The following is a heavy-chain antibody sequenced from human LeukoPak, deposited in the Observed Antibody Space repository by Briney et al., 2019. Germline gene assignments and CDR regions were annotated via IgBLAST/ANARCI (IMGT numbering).Heavy chain of an antibody. CDR2: TNSGGTST. Sequence: GSLRLSCATSGFPFSDFSMSWVRQAPGKGLEWISTTNSGGTSTYYAEYVKGRFTISRDNSKNTLYLQMSSLRVEDTAVYYCAKQSYARSLGEGGPGTLVSVSS. CDR3: AKQSYARSLGE. D-gene: IGHD2-8*01. CDR1: GFPFSDFS. V-gene: IGHV3-23*01. J-gene: IGHJ4*02.